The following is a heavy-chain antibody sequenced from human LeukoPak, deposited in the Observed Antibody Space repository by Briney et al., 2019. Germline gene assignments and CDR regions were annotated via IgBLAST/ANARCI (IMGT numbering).Heavy chain of an antibody. D-gene: IGHD3-22*01. V-gene: IGHV3-21*01. J-gene: IGHJ4*02. Sequence: GGSLRLSCAASGFTFSSYSMNWVRQAPGKGLEWVSSITRTSIYIHYADSLKGRFTISRDNAKNSLSLQMNSLRAEDTAVYYCARVRYDSSGYYSTFDSWGQGTLVTVSS. CDR1: GFTFSSYS. CDR3: ARVRYDSSGYYSTFDS. CDR2: ITRTSIYI.